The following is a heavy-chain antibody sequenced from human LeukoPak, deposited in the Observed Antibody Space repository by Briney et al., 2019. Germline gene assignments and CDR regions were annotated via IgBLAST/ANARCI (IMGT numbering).Heavy chain of an antibody. Sequence: GASVKVSCKASGYTFTSYGISWVRQAPGQGLEWMGWISAYNGNTNYAQKLQGRVTMTTDTSTSTAYMEPRSLRSDDTAVYYCARLLWFGELFYWYYFDYWGQGTLVTVSS. V-gene: IGHV1-18*01. CDR2: ISAYNGNT. CDR3: ARLLWFGELFYWYYFDY. D-gene: IGHD3-10*01. J-gene: IGHJ4*02. CDR1: GYTFTSYG.